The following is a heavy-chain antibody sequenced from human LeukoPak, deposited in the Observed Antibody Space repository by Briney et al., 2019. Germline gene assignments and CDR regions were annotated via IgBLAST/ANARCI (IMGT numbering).Heavy chain of an antibody. CDR2: IRSKAYGGTG. CDR3: SKDREFQLLWGYFDC. J-gene: IGHJ4*02. CDR1: GFTFGDYA. D-gene: IGHD3-16*01. Sequence: GGSLRLSCTASGFTFGDYAMSWVRQAPGKGLEWVGFIRSKAYGGTGDYAASVKGRFTISRDDSKSISYLQMNSLRAEDTAVYYCSKDREFQLLWGYFDCWGRGTLLTVSS. V-gene: IGHV3-49*04.